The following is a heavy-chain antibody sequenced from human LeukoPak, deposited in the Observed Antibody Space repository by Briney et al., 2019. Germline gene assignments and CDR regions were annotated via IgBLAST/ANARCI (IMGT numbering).Heavy chain of an antibody. V-gene: IGHV3-23*01. CDR2: ISDSGDST. D-gene: IGHD3-22*01. CDR1: GFTFSSYW. CDR3: AVHNSGFCY. J-gene: IGHJ4*02. Sequence: GGSLRLSCAASGFTFSSYWMHWVRQAPGKGLEWVSAISDSGDSTYYADSVKGRFTISRDNSKNTLYLQMNSLRAEDTAVYYCAVHNSGFCYWGQGTQVTVSS.